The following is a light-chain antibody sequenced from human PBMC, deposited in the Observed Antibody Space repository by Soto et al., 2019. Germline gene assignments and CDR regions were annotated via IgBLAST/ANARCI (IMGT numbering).Light chain of an antibody. CDR1: SSDVGGSNF. Sequence: QSVLTQPASVSGSPGQSITISCTGTSSDVGGSNFVSWYQKHPGKPPKLIIYDVATRPSGVSNRFSGSKSGSTASLIISRLQTEDEADYYCVSFTSSTTYVFGSGTKLTVL. CDR2: DVA. J-gene: IGLJ1*01. CDR3: VSFTSSTTYV. V-gene: IGLV2-14*03.